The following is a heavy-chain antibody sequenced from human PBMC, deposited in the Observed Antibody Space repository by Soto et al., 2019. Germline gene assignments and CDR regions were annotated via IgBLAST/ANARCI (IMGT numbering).Heavy chain of an antibody. J-gene: IGHJ4*02. CDR2: IYPGDSDT. V-gene: IGHV5-51*01. CDR3: ARHRIDYDYIWGSYRLTAFDY. Sequence: PGESLKISCKGSGYSFTSYWIGWVRQMPGKGLEWMGIIYPGDSDTRYSPSFQGQVTISADKSISTAYLQWSSLKASDTAMYYCARHRIDYDYIWGSYRLTAFDYWGQGTLVTVS. D-gene: IGHD3-16*02. CDR1: GYSFTSYW.